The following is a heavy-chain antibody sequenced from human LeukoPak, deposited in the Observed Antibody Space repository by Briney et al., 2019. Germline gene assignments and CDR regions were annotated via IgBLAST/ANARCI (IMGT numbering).Heavy chain of an antibody. CDR1: GFTFSNYR. D-gene: IGHD2-15*01. V-gene: IGHV3-48*02. CDR2: ISRGSNTI. J-gene: IGHJ4*02. CDR3: ARDLGGPNDY. Sequence: GGSLSLSCAAPGFTFSNYRMNWVRQAPGKGLEWISYISRGSNTIYYADSVKGRFTISRDNAKNSLYLQMNSLRDDDTAVYYCARDLGGPNDYWGQGTLVIVSS.